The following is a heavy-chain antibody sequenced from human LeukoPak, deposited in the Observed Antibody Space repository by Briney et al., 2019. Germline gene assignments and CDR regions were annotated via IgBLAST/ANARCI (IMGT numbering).Heavy chain of an antibody. J-gene: IGHJ5*02. CDR2: IYYSGST. V-gene: IGHV4-59*12. CDR3: ARAGNVLLWFGELRAWFDP. CDR1: GGSISSYY. Sequence: PSETLSLTCTVSGGSISSYYWSWIRQPPGKGLEWIGYIYYSGSTNYNPSLKSRVTISVDTSKNQFSLKLSSVTAADTAVYYCARAGNVLLWFGELRAWFDPWGQGTLVTVSS. D-gene: IGHD3-10*01.